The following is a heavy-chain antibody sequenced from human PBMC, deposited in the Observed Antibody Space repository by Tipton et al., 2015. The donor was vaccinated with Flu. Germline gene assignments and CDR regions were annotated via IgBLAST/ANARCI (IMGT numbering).Heavy chain of an antibody. CDR3: ARENWNVGKRSFDV. V-gene: IGHV3-33*01. Sequence: SLRLSCAASGFALSPYGMHWVRQAPGKGLEWVAAISFDGSRDAHADSVKGRFTISRDNSRNTLYLQMNILRAEDTARYFCARENWNVGKRSFDVWGQGTMVTVSS. J-gene: IGHJ3*01. CDR1: GFALSPYG. CDR2: ISFDGSRD. D-gene: IGHD1-1*01.